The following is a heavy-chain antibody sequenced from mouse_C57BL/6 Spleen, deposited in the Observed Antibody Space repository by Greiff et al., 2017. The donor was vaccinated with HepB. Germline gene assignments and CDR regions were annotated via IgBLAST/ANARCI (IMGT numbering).Heavy chain of an antibody. CDR3: ARDRRTGTWYFDV. CDR1: GYSITSGYY. J-gene: IGHJ1*03. CDR2: ISYDGSN. V-gene: IGHV3-6*01. D-gene: IGHD4-1*01. Sequence: QLQESGPGLVKPSQSLSLTCSVTGYSITSGYYWNWIRQFPGNKLEWMGYISYDGSNNYNPSLKNRISITRDTSKNQFFLKLNSVTTEDTATYYCARDRRTGTWYFDVWGTGTTVTVSS.